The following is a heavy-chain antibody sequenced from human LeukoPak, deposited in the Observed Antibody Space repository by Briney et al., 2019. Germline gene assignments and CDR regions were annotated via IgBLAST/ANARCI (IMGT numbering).Heavy chain of an antibody. D-gene: IGHD3-9*01. J-gene: IGHJ4*02. Sequence: GGSLRLSCAASGFTFSKYAMTWVRQAPGRGLEWVSTICGGGGCPFYADSVKGRFTISRDNSKNTLSLQMNSPRAEDTALYYCAKDLDDILTGYHVGFDYWGKGTLVTVAS. V-gene: IGHV3-23*01. CDR3: AKDLDDILTGYHVGFDY. CDR1: GFTFSKYA. CDR2: ICGGGGCP.